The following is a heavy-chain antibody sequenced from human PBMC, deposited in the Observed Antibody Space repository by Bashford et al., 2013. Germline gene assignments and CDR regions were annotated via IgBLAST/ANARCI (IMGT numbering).Heavy chain of an antibody. CDR3: ARSDYGGNTGDY. CDR1: GFIFNNYG. J-gene: IGHJ4*02. Sequence: GSLRLSCVVSGFIFNNYGMHWVRQAPGKGLEWVALISYDGSDKYYADSVKGRFTISRDNSMNTLYLQMNSLRSEDTAVYYCARSDYGGNTGDYWGQGTLVTVSS. CDR2: ISYDGSDK. V-gene: IGHV3-30*03. D-gene: IGHD4-23*01.